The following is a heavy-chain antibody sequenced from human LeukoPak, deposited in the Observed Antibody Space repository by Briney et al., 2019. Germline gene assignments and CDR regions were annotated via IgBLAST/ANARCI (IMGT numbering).Heavy chain of an antibody. CDR2: IWYDGNNK. Sequence: GGSLRLSCAASGFTFSSNDMHWVRQAPGKGLEWVAVIWYDGNNKYYADSVKGRFTISRDNSKNTLFLQMNSLRAEDTAVYYCARVNEWELFDYWGQGTLVTVSS. V-gene: IGHV3-33*01. CDR1: GFTFSSND. J-gene: IGHJ4*02. CDR3: ARVNEWELFDY. D-gene: IGHD1-26*01.